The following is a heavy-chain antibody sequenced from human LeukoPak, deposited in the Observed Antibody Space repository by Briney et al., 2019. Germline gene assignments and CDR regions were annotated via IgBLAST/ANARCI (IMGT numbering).Heavy chain of an antibody. Sequence: SETLSLTCTVSGGSISSYYWSWIRQPPGKGLEWIGYIYYSGSTNYNPSLKSRVTISVDTSKNQFSLKLSSVTAADTAVHYCARLIAVAGTGWFDPWGQGTLVTVSS. CDR1: GGSISSYY. J-gene: IGHJ5*02. D-gene: IGHD6-19*01. CDR3: ARLIAVAGTGWFDP. CDR2: IYYSGST. V-gene: IGHV4-59*08.